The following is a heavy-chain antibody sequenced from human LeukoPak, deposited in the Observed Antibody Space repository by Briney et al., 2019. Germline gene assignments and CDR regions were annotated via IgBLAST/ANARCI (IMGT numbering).Heavy chain of an antibody. J-gene: IGHJ4*02. D-gene: IGHD3-10*01. CDR2: IYYSGGT. V-gene: IGHV4-59*01. CDR3: ARAVGGDGSGSL. CDR1: GGSISSYY. Sequence: PSETLSLTCTVSGGSISSYYWSWIRQPPGKGLEWIGYIYYSGGTNYNPSLKSRVTMSVDMSTRQISLKLSSVTAADTAVYYCARAVGGDGSGSLWGPGTLVTVSS.